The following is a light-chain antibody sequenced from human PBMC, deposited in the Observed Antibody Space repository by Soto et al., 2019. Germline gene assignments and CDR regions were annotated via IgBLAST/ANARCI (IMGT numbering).Light chain of an antibody. J-gene: IGLJ2*01. CDR2: DNN. CDR1: SSNIGNNY. V-gene: IGLV1-51*01. CDR3: GTWDTSLSAVV. Sequence: QSVLTQPPSVSAAPGQKVTISCSGGSSNIGNNYVSWYQHLPGTAPKVLIYDNNKRPSGIPDRFSGSKSGTSATLGITGLQTGDEGDYYCGTWDTSLSAVVFGGGTKVTVL.